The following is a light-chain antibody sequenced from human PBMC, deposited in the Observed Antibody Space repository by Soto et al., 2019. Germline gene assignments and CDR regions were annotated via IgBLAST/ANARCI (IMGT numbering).Light chain of an antibody. CDR2: EVS. Sequence: QSALTQPASVSGSPGQSITISCTGTDSDVGNYNYVSWYQQHPGKAPKLMLFEVSNRPSGVSNRFSGSKSGNTASLTISGLQSEDEADYYCTSLSTSGTVVFGGGTKLTV. CDR3: TSLSTSGTVV. V-gene: IGLV2-14*01. J-gene: IGLJ2*01. CDR1: DSDVGNYNY.